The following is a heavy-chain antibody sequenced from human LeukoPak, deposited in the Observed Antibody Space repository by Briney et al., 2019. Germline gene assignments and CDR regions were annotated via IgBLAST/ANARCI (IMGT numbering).Heavy chain of an antibody. Sequence: SETLSLTCTVSGVSISSYYWSWIRQPPGKGLEWIGYIYYSGSTNYNPSLKSRVTISVDTSKNQFSLKLSSVTAADTAVYYCARAGGSIAVAGIGWFDPWGQGTLVTVSS. CDR1: GVSISSYY. CDR2: IYYSGST. V-gene: IGHV4-59*01. D-gene: IGHD6-19*01. CDR3: ARAGGSIAVAGIGWFDP. J-gene: IGHJ5*02.